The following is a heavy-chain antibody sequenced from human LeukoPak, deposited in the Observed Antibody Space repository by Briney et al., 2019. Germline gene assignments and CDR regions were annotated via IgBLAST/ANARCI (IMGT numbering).Heavy chain of an antibody. D-gene: IGHD4/OR15-4a*01. J-gene: IGHJ5*02. CDR1: GYTFTGHY. CDR2: INPKTGDK. V-gene: IGHV1-2*02. Sequence: ASVKVSCKASGYTFTGHYLHWVRQAPGQGLERMGWINPKTGDKTYAQKFQGRVTMTWDTSVTTAYMELRSLRSDDTAVYYCARAYEYGWFAPWGQGTQVTVSS. CDR3: ARAYEYGWFAP.